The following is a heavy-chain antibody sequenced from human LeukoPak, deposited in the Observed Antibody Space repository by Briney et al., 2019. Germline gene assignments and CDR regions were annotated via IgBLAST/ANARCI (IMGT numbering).Heavy chain of an antibody. Sequence: ETLSLTCAVYGGSFSGYYWSWVRQAPGKGPEWVSAICGTGGSTYYADSVKGRFTISRDNSKNTLYLQINSLRPEDTAVYYCAKEGGGSCYSEIDYWGQGTLVTVSS. CDR3: AKEGGGSCYSEIDY. J-gene: IGHJ4*02. D-gene: IGHD2-15*01. CDR1: GGSFSGYY. V-gene: IGHV3-23*01. CDR2: ICGTGGST.